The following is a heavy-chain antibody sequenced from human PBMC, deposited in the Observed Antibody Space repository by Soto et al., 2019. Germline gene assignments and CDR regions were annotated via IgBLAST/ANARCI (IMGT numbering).Heavy chain of an antibody. D-gene: IGHD3-3*01. CDR3: ARGSSGGVVIIYYYYYGMDV. CDR1: GGTFSSYA. CDR2: IIPILGTA. V-gene: IGHV1-69*13. Sequence: SVKVSCKASGGTFSSYAISWVRQAPGQGLEWMGGIIPILGTANYAQKFQGRVTITADGSTSTAYMELSSLRSEDTAVYYCARGSSGGVVIIYYYYYGMDVWGQGTTVTVSS. J-gene: IGHJ6*02.